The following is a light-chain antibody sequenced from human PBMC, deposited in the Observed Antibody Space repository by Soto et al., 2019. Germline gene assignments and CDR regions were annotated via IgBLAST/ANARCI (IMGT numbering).Light chain of an antibody. V-gene: IGKV1-39*01. CDR1: QSITRF. J-gene: IGKJ5*01. Sequence: DIQMTQSPSSLSASVGDRVTITCRASQSITRFLNWYQQKPGKAPKLLIYAASSLESGVPSGFSGSGSGTDFTLTISSLQPEDFATYYCQQNHSPPPITFGQGTRLEIK. CDR3: QQNHSPPPIT. CDR2: AAS.